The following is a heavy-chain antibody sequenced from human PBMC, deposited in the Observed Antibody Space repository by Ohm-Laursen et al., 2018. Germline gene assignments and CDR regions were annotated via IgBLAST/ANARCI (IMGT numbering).Heavy chain of an antibody. CDR2: ITKTGRTI. Sequence: SLRLSCSASGSTFSAHYMSWVRQAPGQGLEWIAYITKTGRTIYYADSVRGRFTISRDNTANSMFLQMNSLRVEDTAVYYCARGGELGHTYGPVFDFWGQGSLVTVSS. D-gene: IGHD5-18*01. CDR1: GSTFSAHY. CDR3: ARGGELGHTYGPVFDF. V-gene: IGHV3-11*01. J-gene: IGHJ4*02.